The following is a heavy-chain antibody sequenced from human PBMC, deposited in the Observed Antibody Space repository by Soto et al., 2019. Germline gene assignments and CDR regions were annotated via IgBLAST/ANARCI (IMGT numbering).Heavy chain of an antibody. D-gene: IGHD3-22*01. Sequence: VASVKVSCKASGYTFTGYYMHWVRQAPGQGLEWMGGIIPIFGTANYAQKFQGRVTITADESTSTAYMELSSLRSEDTAVYYCASLGAYYYDSSGYYPGGYWGQGTLVTVSS. CDR1: GYTFTGYY. V-gene: IGHV1-69*13. J-gene: IGHJ4*02. CDR2: IIPIFGTA. CDR3: ASLGAYYYDSSGYYPGGY.